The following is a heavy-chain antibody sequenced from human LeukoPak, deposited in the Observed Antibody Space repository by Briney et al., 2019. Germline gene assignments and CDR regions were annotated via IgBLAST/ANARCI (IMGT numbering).Heavy chain of an antibody. J-gene: IGHJ4*02. CDR2: IYHSGNT. V-gene: IGHV4-59*01. Sequence: PSETLSLTCSVSGDSISTYYWSWLRQPPGKGLEWIGYIYHSGNTNYNPSLKSRVTISIDTSKNQFSLKLNSGTAADTAVYYCARVGSSCFDSWGQGTLVTVSS. CDR3: ARVGSSCFDS. CDR1: GDSISTYY. D-gene: IGHD6-13*01.